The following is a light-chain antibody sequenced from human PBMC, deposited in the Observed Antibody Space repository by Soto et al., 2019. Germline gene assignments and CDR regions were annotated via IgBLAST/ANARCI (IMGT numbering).Light chain of an antibody. CDR2: AAS. V-gene: IGKV1-39*01. J-gene: IGKJ4*02. CDR3: QHSYSTPLT. Sequence: DIQMTQSPSSLSASVGDRVTITCRASQSISSYLNWYQQKPGKAPKLLIDAASSLQSGVPSRFSGSGSGTDFALTISSQQPEDVATYYCQHSYSTPLTFGGGTKVEIK. CDR1: QSISSY.